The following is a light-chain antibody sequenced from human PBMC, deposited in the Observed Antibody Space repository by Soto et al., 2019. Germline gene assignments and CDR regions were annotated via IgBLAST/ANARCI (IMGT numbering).Light chain of an antibody. Sequence: DIQRTQSPSTLSASVGDRVTITCRASQSISNWLAWYQQKPGKAPKLLIYDASSLESGVPSRFSGSGSGTEFTLTISSLQPDDFATYYCQQYNSYSPWTFGQGTKVDI. CDR2: DAS. J-gene: IGKJ1*01. V-gene: IGKV1-5*01. CDR1: QSISNW. CDR3: QQYNSYSPWT.